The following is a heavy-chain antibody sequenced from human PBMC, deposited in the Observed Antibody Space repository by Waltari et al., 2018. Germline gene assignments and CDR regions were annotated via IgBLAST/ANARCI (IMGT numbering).Heavy chain of an antibody. Sequence: EVQLVQSGAEVKKPGATVKISCKASGYTFTDYYMHWVQQAPGKGLEWMGRVDPEDGETIYAEKFQGRVTITADTSTDTAYMELSSLRSDDTAVYYCASTHYDFWSAFDYWGQGTLVTVSS. D-gene: IGHD3-3*01. CDR1: GYTFTDYY. CDR3: ASTHYDFWSAFDY. CDR2: VDPEDGET. J-gene: IGHJ4*02. V-gene: IGHV1-69-2*01.